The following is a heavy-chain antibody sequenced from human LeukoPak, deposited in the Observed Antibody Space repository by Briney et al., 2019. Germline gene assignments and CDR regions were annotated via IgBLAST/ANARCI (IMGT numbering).Heavy chain of an antibody. CDR2: IYYSGST. CDR1: GGSISSGGYS. CDR3: ARGSGCSSTSCYLSTDKYNWFDP. D-gene: IGHD2-2*01. J-gene: IGHJ5*02. V-gene: IGHV4-30-4*07. Sequence: PSETLSLTCAVSGGSISSGGYSWSWIRQPPGKGLEWIGYIYYSGSTYYNPSLKSRVTISVDTSKNQFSLKLSSVTAADTAVYYCARGSGCSSTSCYLSTDKYNWFDPWGQGTLVTVSS.